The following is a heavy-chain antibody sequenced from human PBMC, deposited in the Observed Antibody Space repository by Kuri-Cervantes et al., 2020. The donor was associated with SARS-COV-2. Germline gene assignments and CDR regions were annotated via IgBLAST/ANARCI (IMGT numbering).Heavy chain of an antibody. D-gene: IGHD3-3*01. CDR1: GFTFSSYA. J-gene: IGHJ6*02. CDR3: ARDYDFWSGNHYYYYGMDV. Sequence: GGSLRLSCAASGFTFSSYAMHWVRQAPGKGLEWVAVISYDGINKYYADSVKGRFTISRDNSKNTLYLQMNSLRAEDTAVYYCARDYDFWSGNHYYYYGMDVWGQGTTVTVSS. V-gene: IGHV3-30-3*01. CDR2: ISYDGINK.